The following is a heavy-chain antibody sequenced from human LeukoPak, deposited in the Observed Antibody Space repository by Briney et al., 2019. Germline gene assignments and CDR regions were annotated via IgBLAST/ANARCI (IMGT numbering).Heavy chain of an antibody. V-gene: IGHV3-30*03. Sequence: QPGGSLRLSCAASGFRFRSYVMHWVRQAPGKGLEWVAHTSFDESNKYYADSVKGRFTISRDNSKNTLYLQMISLRAEDTAVYYCARDGGDFGYFYFALDVWGKGTRVTVSS. CDR1: GFRFRSYV. CDR3: ARDGGDFGYFYFALDV. CDR2: TSFDESNK. D-gene: IGHD2-21*01. J-gene: IGHJ6*04.